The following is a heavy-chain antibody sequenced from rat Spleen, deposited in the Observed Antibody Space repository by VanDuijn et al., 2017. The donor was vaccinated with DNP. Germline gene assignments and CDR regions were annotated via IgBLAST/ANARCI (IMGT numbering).Heavy chain of an antibody. V-gene: IGHV4-2*01. CDR1: GFNFNDYW. CDR2: INKDSSII. CDR3: ATRGDGYDNWFAY. Sequence: EVKLVESGGGLVQPGRSLKLSCAASGFNFNDYWMGWVRQAPGKGLEWIGEINKDSSIINYTPSLKDKFSISIDNAQNTLYLQMSKLGSEDTGIYYCATRGDGYDNWFAYWGQGTLVTVSS. D-gene: IGHD1-4*01. J-gene: IGHJ3*01.